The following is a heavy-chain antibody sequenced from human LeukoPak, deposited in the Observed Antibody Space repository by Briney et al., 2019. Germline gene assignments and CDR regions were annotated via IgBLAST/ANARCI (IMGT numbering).Heavy chain of an antibody. J-gene: IGHJ4*02. CDR3: ARDHRLGRTGYDMPAD. D-gene: IGHD5-12*01. CDR2: LNPRSGAT. CDR1: GYTFVDYY. V-gene: IGHV1-2*02. Sequence: ASVTVSCKASGYTFVDYYMYWVRQAPGQGFEWIGWLNPRSGATKYAQKFQARVTKTRDTSTSTGYMELTRLTSDDTAVYYCARDHRLGRTGYDMPADWGQGTRVIVSS.